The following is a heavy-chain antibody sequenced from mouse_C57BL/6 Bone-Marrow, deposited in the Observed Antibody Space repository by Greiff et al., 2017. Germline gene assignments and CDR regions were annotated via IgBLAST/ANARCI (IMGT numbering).Heavy chain of an antibody. CDR1: GFNIKDDY. V-gene: IGHV14-4*01. CDR2: IDPENGDT. Sequence: EVQLQQSGAELVRPGASVKLSCTASGFNIKDDYMHWVKQRPEQGLEWIGWIDPENGDTEYASKFQGKATITADTSSNTAYLQLSSLTSEDTAVYYCTTPITTVVAGDAMDYWGQGTSVTVSS. D-gene: IGHD1-1*01. J-gene: IGHJ4*01. CDR3: TTPITTVVAGDAMDY.